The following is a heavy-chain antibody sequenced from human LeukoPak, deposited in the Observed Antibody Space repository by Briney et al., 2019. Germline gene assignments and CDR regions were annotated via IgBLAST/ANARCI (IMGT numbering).Heavy chain of an antibody. CDR1: GYTFTSYG. CDR2: ISAYNGDT. D-gene: IGHD3-22*01. V-gene: IGHV1-18*01. CDR3: ARAAYYYDSSGPSPSYY. J-gene: IGHJ4*02. Sequence: ASVKVSCKASGYTFTSYGISWVRQAPGQGLEWMGWISAYNGDTNYAQRLQGRVTMTTDTSTSTAYMELRSLRSDDTAVYYCARAAYYYDSSGPSPSYYWGQGTLVTVSS.